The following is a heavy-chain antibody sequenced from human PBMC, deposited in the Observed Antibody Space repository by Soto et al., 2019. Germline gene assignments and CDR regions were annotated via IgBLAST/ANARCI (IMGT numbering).Heavy chain of an antibody. D-gene: IGHD3-3*01. CDR2: INSDGSST. V-gene: IGHV3-74*01. CDR3: ARDPYYDFWSGLEYNNWFDP. Sequence: TGGSLRLSCAASGFTFSSYWMHWVRQAPGKGLVWVSRINSDGSSTSYADSVKGRFTISRDNAKNTLYLQMNSLRAEDTAVYYCARDPYYDFWSGLEYNNWFDPWGQGTLVTVSS. J-gene: IGHJ5*02. CDR1: GFTFSSYW.